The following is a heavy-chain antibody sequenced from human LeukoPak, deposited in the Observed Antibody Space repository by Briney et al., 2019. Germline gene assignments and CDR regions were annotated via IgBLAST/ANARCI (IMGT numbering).Heavy chain of an antibody. CDR3: AKEFPSGATRDLDY. Sequence: ASVKVSRQASGYSFTASYMHWVRQAPGQGLEWLGWINPSSGGTKYAPKFQGRVTLTRDTSINTAYMELTSLRSDDTAMYYCAKEFPSGATRDLDYWGQGTLVPVSS. V-gene: IGHV1-2*02. CDR2: INPSSGGT. D-gene: IGHD1-26*01. CDR1: GYSFTASY. J-gene: IGHJ4*02.